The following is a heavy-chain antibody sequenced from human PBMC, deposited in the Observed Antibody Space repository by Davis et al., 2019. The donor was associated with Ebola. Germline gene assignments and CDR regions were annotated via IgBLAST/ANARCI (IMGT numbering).Heavy chain of an antibody. CDR2: LA. CDR1: GDTLSGFS. CDR3: ARDRMQWLDLDN. J-gene: IGHJ4*02. D-gene: IGHD6-19*01. Sequence: ASVKVSCKVSGDTLSGFSMHWVRQTPGKGLEWMGGLAIYAQKFQGRVTMTSDTSINTAYMEVSRLRSDDTAIYYCARDRMQWLDLDNWGQGTLVTVSS. V-gene: IGHV1-24*01.